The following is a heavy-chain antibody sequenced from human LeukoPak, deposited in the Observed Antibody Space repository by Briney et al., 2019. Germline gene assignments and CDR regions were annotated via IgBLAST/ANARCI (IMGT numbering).Heavy chain of an antibody. J-gene: IGHJ4*02. V-gene: IGHV3-23*01. CDR1: GFTFSSYA. D-gene: IGHD3-22*01. CDR2: ISGSGGST. CDR3: AKASYYYDSSGYYLDDY. Sequence: GGSLRLSCAASGFTFSSYAMSWVRQAPGKGLEWVSAISGSGGSTYYADSVKGRFTISRDNSKNTLYLQRNSLRAEDMAVYYCAKASYYYDSSGYYLDDYWGQGTLVTVSS.